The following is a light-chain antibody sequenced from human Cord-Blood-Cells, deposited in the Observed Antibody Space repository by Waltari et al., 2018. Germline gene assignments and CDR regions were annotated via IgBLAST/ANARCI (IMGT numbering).Light chain of an antibody. CDR2: GAS. J-gene: IGKJ4*01. V-gene: IGKV3-20*01. CDR3: QQYGSSPT. CDR1: QSVSSSY. Sequence: EIVLTQSPGTLCLSPGERATLSCRASQSVSSSYLAWYQQKPGQAPRLLIYGASSRATGIPDRFSGSGSGTDFTLTISRLEPEDFAVYYCQQYGSSPTFGGGTKVESK.